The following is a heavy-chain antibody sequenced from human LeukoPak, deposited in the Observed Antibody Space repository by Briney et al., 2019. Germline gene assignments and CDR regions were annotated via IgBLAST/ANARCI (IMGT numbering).Heavy chain of an antibody. J-gene: IGHJ5*02. CDR1: GYFISSGYY. Sequence: PSETLSLTCAVSGYFISSGYYWGWIRQPPGKGLEWIGSIYHSGSTYYNPSLKSRVTISVDTSKNQFSLKLSSVTAADTAVYYCARDRLYCSGGSCYLNWFDPWGQGTLVTVSS. CDR3: ARDRLYCSGGSCYLNWFDP. CDR2: IYHSGST. V-gene: IGHV4-38-2*02. D-gene: IGHD2-15*01.